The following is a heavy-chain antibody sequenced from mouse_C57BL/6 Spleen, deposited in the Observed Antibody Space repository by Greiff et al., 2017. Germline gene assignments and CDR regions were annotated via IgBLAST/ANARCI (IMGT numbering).Heavy chain of an antibody. J-gene: IGHJ3*01. CDR3: ARNTQGNWDWTFAY. Sequence: VQLVESGPGLVQPSQSLSITCTVSGFSLTSYGVHWVRQSPGKGLEWLGVIWSGGSTDYNAAFISRLSISKDNSKSQVFFKMNILQADDTAIYYCARNTQGNWDWTFAYWGQGTLVTVSA. CDR1: GFSLTSYG. V-gene: IGHV2-2*01. CDR2: IWSGGST. D-gene: IGHD4-1*01.